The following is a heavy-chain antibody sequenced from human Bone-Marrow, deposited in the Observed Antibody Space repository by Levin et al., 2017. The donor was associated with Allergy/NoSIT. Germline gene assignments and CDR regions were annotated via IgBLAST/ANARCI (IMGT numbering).Heavy chain of an antibody. J-gene: IGHJ4*02. CDR2: INHSGST. CDR3: ARIVSRYDYIWGSYRYFGGFDY. V-gene: IGHV4-34*01. D-gene: IGHD3-16*02. CDR1: GGSFRGYY. Sequence: SQTLSLTCAVYGGSFRGYYWSWIRQPPGKGLEWIGEINHSGSTNYNPSLKSRVTISVDTSKNQFSLKLSSVTAADTAVYYCARIVSRYDYIWGSYRYFGGFDYWGQGTLVTVSS.